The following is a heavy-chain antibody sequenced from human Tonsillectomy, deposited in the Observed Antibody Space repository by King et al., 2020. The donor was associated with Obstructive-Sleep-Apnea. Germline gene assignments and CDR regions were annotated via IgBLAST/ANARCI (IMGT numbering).Heavy chain of an antibody. CDR3: AKDLPYCSGGSCRPDAFDI. V-gene: IGHV3-30*02. D-gene: IGHD2-15*01. Sequence: VQLVESGGGVVQPGGSLRLSCASSGFTFSSHDMHWVRQAPGKGLVWVAFMRDDGSNKYYAASVKGRFTISRDISKNTLFLQMNSLRPEDTAVYYCAKDLPYCSGGSCRPDAFDIWGQGAMVTVSS. CDR1: GFTFSSHD. J-gene: IGHJ3*02. CDR2: MRDDGSNK.